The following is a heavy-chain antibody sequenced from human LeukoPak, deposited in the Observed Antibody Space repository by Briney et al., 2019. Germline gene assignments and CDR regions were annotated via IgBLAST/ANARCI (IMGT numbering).Heavy chain of an antibody. D-gene: IGHD5-12*01. CDR2: IYYSGST. CDR1: GGSISSYY. J-gene: IGHJ4*02. V-gene: IGHV4-59*01. Sequence: PSETLSLTCTVSGGSISSYYWSWIRQPPGKGLEWIGYIYYSGSTNYNPSLKSRVTISVDTFKNQFSLKLSSVTAADTAVYYCARARYDGFDYWGQGTLVTVSS. CDR3: ARARYDGFDY.